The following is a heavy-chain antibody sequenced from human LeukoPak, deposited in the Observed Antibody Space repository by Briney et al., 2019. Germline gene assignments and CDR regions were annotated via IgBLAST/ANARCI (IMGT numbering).Heavy chain of an antibody. V-gene: IGHV3-30*18. CDR2: ISYDGSNK. Sequence: GGSLRLSCAASGFTVSSDYMSWVRQAPGKGLEWVAVISYDGSNKYYADSVKGRFTISRDNSKNTLYLQMNSLRAEDTAVYYCAKDYYYDSSGYYVVAPGSYWGQGTLVTVSS. D-gene: IGHD3-22*01. J-gene: IGHJ4*02. CDR1: GFTVSSDY. CDR3: AKDYYYDSSGYYVVAPGSY.